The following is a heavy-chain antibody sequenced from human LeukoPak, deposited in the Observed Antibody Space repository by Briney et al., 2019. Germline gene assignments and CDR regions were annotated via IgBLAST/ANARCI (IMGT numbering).Heavy chain of an antibody. V-gene: IGHV3-7*01. CDR2: IKKDGSEK. Sequence: PGGSLRLSCAASGFTFSSYWLSWVRQAPGKGLEWVANIKKDGSEKYYVDSVKGRFTISRDNAKNSLYLQMNSLRAEDTAVYYCARDGDYDFLDYWGQGTLVTVSS. J-gene: IGHJ4*02. CDR1: GFTFSSYW. D-gene: IGHD3-3*01. CDR3: ARDGDYDFLDY.